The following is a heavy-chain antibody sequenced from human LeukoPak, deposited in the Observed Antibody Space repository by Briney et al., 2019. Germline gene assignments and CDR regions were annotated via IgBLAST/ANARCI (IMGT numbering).Heavy chain of an antibody. CDR2: IYYSGST. V-gene: IGHV4-31*03. CDR3: ARASNYYYYYMDV. CDR1: GGSISSGGYY. J-gene: IGHJ6*03. Sequence: PSETLSLTCTVSGGSISSGGYYWSWIRQYPGKGLGWIGYIYYSGSTYYNPSLKSRVTISVDTSKNQFSLKLSSVTAADTAVYYCARASNYYYYYMDVWGKGTTVTVSS.